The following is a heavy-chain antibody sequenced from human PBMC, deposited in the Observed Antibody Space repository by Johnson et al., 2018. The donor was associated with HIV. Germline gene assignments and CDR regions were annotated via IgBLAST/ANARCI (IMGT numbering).Heavy chain of an antibody. CDR3: ARDGIGRGIVGANDAFDI. D-gene: IGHD1-26*01. J-gene: IGHJ3*02. CDR1: GFTVSSNY. CDR2: IYSGGST. V-gene: IGHV3-66*03. Sequence: VQVVESGGGLIQPGGSLRLSCVVSGFTVSSNYMSWVRQAPGKGLEWVSVIYSGGSTYYADSVKGRFTISRDNSKNTLYLQMNSLRAEDTAVYYCARDGIGRGIVGANDAFDIWGQGTMVTVSS.